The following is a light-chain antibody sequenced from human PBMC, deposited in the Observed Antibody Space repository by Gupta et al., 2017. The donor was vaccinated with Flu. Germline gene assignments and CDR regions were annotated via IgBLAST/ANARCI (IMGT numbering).Light chain of an antibody. CDR1: SSDVGSYNL. J-gene: IGLJ3*02. V-gene: IGLV2-23*02. CDR2: EVS. CDR3: CSYAGSYWV. Sequence: AITISGTGTSSDVGSYNLVSWYQQHSGKAPKLMIYEVSKRPSGVSKRFSGSKSGNTASLTISGLQAEDEADYYCCSYAGSYWVFGGGTKLTVL.